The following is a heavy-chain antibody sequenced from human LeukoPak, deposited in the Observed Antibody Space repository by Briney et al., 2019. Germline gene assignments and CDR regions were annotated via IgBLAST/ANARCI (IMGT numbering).Heavy chain of an antibody. J-gene: IGHJ4*02. Sequence: GGSLGLSCAASGFTFSSYWMHWVRQAPGKGLVWVSRINSDGSSTSYADSVKGRFTISRDNAKNTLYLQMNSLRAEDTAVYYCARDRYYYGSGSYYNRGLFDYWGQGTLVTVSS. CDR3: ARDRYYYGSGSYYNRGLFDY. D-gene: IGHD3-10*01. CDR2: INSDGSST. V-gene: IGHV3-74*01. CDR1: GFTFSSYW.